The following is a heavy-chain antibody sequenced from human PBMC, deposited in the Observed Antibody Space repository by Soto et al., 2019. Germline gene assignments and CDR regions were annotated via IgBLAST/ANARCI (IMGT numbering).Heavy chain of an antibody. CDR3: ARSTSRYFDY. Sequence: HTLSLTCAISGDSVSSHSAAWNWVRQSPSRGLEWLGRTYYRSKWYNDSAVSVKSRITINPDTSQNQFSLQVNSVTPEETAVYYCARSTSRYFDYWGQGTLVTVSS. J-gene: IGHJ4*02. V-gene: IGHV6-1*01. CDR2: TYYRSKWYN. CDR1: GDSVSSHSAA.